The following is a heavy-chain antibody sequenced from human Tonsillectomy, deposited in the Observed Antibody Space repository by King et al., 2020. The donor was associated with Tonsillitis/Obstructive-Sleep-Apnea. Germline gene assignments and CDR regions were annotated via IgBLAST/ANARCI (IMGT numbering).Heavy chain of an antibody. CDR2: ISSSSSYT. D-gene: IGHD3-3*01. V-gene: IGHV3-11*05. Sequence: VQLVESGGGLVKPGGSLRLSCAASGFTFSDYYMSWIRKAPGKGLEWVSYISSSSSYTNYADSVKGRFTISRDNAKNSLYLQMNSLRAEDTAVYYCARVGDFWSGYYLEKKNFDYWGQGTLVTVSS. J-gene: IGHJ4*02. CDR1: GFTFSDYY. CDR3: ARVGDFWSGYYLEKKNFDY.